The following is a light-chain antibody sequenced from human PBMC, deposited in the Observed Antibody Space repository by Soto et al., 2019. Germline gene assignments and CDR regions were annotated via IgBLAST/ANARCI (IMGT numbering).Light chain of an antibody. CDR2: GAS. J-gene: IGKJ4*01. V-gene: IGKV3D-15*01. CDR3: QQYHNWPLT. Sequence: EIVMTQSPATLSVSPGERATLSCRASQSISSNLAWYQQKPGQAPRLLIYGASNMATGIPARFSGSGSGTEFTLIISSLQSEDFAVYYCQQYHNWPLTFGGGTNVEIK. CDR1: QSISSN.